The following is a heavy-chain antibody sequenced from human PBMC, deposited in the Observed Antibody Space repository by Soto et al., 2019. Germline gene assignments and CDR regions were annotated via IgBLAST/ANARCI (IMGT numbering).Heavy chain of an antibody. CDR2: ISDSGRST. J-gene: IGHJ4*02. D-gene: IGHD5-12*01. CDR1: GFTFSNYA. V-gene: IGHV3-23*01. Sequence: EAQLLDSGGGLVQPGGSLRLSCAASGFTFSNYAMSWVRQAPGKGLEWVSTISDSGRSTYYADSVKGRFTISRDSSKNTLYLQMSSLRAEDTAVYYCAKLDTIVATISCFDYWGQGTLVTVSS. CDR3: AKLDTIVATISCFDY.